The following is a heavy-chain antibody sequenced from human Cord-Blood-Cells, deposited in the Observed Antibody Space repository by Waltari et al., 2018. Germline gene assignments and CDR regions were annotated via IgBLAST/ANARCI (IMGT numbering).Heavy chain of an antibody. D-gene: IGHD2-2*02. CDR3: ARGNCSSTSCYSYFDY. Sequence: EVHLVQSGAEVTKPGESLQISCKGSGYSFTIYLIGWVGPLTGKGLEWMGIIYPGDSDTRYSPSFQGQVTISADKSISTAYLQWSSLKASDTAMYYCARGNCSSTSCYSYFDYWGQGTLVTVSS. CDR1: GYSFTIYL. J-gene: IGHJ4*02. CDR2: IYPGDSDT. V-gene: IGHV5-51*01.